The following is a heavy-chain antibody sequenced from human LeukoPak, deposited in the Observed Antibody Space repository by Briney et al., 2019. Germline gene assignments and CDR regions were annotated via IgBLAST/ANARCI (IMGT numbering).Heavy chain of an antibody. Sequence: SQTLSLTCAISGDRVSSNSAAWNGIRQSPSRGLEWLGRTYYRSKWYNDYAVSVKSRITINPDTSKNQFSLQLKFVPPEDTAVYFCVRKDSRLRDGYNYFAFDLWGQGTMVTVSS. D-gene: IGHD5-24*01. J-gene: IGHJ3*01. CDR2: TYYRSKWYN. CDR1: GDRVSSNSAA. V-gene: IGHV6-1*01. CDR3: VRKDSRLRDGYNYFAFDL.